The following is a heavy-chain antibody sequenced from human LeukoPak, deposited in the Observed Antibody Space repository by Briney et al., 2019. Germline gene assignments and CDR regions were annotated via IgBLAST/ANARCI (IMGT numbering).Heavy chain of an antibody. V-gene: IGHV3-23*01. CDR1: GFPFSSYG. Sequence: GGSLRLSCAASGFPFSSYGMSWIRQGPGMGLEWVSSISASGDTIFHVDSVKGRFTMSRDNSQNILNLQMKSLRVEDTAIYYCVGSGNSAHWGQGTLVTVSS. D-gene: IGHD1-7*01. CDR3: VGSGNSAH. J-gene: IGHJ4*02. CDR2: ISASGDTI.